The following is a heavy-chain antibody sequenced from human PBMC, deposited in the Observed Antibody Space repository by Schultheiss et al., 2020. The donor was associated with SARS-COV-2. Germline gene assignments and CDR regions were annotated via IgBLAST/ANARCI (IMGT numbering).Heavy chain of an antibody. CDR2: IYYSGST. Sequence: SETLSLTCAVYGGSFGGYYWSWIRQHPGKGLEWIGYIYYSGSTYYNPSLKSRVTISVDTSKNQFSLKLSSVTAADTAVYYCARRVGVVVIEGGFDYWGQGTLVTVSS. CDR3: ARRVGVVVIEGGFDY. CDR1: GGSFGGYY. D-gene: IGHD2-21*01. J-gene: IGHJ4*02. V-gene: IGHV4-34*01.